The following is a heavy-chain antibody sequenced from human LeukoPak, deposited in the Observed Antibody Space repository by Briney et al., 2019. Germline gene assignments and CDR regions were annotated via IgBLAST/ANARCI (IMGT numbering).Heavy chain of an antibody. V-gene: IGHV3-7*03. CDR2: INQDGSEK. CDR3: ARSMDV. CDR1: GFTFSNYW. J-gene: IGHJ6*02. Sequence: AGGSLRLSCAASGFTFSNYWMNLVRQAPGKGLEWVANINQDGSEKHYLDSVKGRFTISRDNAKNSLYLQMNNLRAEDTAVYYCARSMDVWGQGTTVTVSS.